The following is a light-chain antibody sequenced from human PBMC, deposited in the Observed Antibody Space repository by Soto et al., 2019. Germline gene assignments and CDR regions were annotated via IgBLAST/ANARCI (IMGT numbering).Light chain of an antibody. J-gene: IGLJ1*01. CDR3: KSYAGSNTYV. V-gene: IGLV2-8*01. Sequence: QSALTQPPPASGSPGQSVIISCTGTKSDIGVYDFVSWYQHHPGKAPRLIIYEVVQRPSGVPDRFSGSKSGNTASLTVSGLQAADEADYFCKSYAGSNTYVFGSGTKVTV. CDR2: EVV. CDR1: KSDIGVYDF.